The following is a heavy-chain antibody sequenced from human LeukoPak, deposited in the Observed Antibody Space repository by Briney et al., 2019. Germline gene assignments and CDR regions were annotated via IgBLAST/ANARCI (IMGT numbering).Heavy chain of an antibody. CDR1: GFTFSSYA. J-gene: IGHJ4*02. Sequence: PGGSLRLSCAASGFTFSSYAMSWVRQAPGKGQEWVSAISGSGGSTYYAHSVKGRFTISRDNSKNTLYLQMNSLRAEDTAVYYCAKMTLAYCGGDCYYDYWGQGTLVTVSS. CDR3: AKMTLAYCGGDCYYDY. CDR2: ISGSGGST. V-gene: IGHV3-23*01. D-gene: IGHD2-21*02.